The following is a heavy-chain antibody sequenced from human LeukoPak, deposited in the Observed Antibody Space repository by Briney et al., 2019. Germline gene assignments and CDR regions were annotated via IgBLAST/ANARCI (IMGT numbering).Heavy chain of an antibody. CDR2: ISYDGSNK. V-gene: IGHV3-30*03. Sequence: GGSLRLSCAASGFTFSNSGMHWVRQGPGKGLEWVAVISYDGSNKYYADSVKGRFTISRDNSKNTLYLQMNSLRAEDTAVYHCARDSGSYLQPTDYWGQGTLVTVSS. D-gene: IGHD1-26*01. CDR3: ARDSGSYLQPTDY. CDR1: GFTFSNSG. J-gene: IGHJ4*02.